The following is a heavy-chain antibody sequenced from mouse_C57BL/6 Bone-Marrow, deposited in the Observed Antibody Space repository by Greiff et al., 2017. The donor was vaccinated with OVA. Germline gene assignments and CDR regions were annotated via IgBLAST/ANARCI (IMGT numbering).Heavy chain of an antibody. J-gene: IGHJ2*01. CDR2: IDPSDSYT. V-gene: IGHV1-59*01. CDR1: GYTFTSYW. Sequence: QVQLQQPGAELVRPGTSVKLSCKASGYTFTSYWMHWVKQRPGQGLEWIGVIDPSDSYTNYNQKFKGKATLTVDTSSSTAYMQLSSLTSEDSAVDCCARDGYYLNYFDYWGQGTTLTVSS. D-gene: IGHD2-3*01. CDR3: ARDGYYLNYFDY.